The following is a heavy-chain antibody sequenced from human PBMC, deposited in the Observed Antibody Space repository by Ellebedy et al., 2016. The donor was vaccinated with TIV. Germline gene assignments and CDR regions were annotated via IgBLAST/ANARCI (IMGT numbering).Heavy chain of an antibody. J-gene: IGHJ4*02. V-gene: IGHV3-74*01. CDR1: GFTFSSYA. D-gene: IGHD1-14*01. Sequence: GESLKISCAASGFTFSSYAMSWVRQAPGKGLVWVSRINSDGSSTTYADSVKGRFTISRDNAKNTLYLQMNSLRAEDTAVYYCARGRTTGIWGQGTLVTVSS. CDR2: INSDGSST. CDR3: ARGRTTGI.